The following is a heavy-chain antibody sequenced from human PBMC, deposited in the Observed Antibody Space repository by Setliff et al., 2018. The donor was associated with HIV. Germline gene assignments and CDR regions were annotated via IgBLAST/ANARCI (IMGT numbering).Heavy chain of an antibody. Sequence: ASVKVSCKAPGYSFSTNGISWVRQAPGQRLEWMGWISAYNGNTNYAQKFQGRVTMTTDTSTSTASMELRSLTSDDTAVYYCARDPPVVVRHLFDLWGQGTQVTVSS. J-gene: IGHJ4*02. CDR2: ISAYNGNT. CDR1: GYSFSTNG. D-gene: IGHD2-15*01. V-gene: IGHV1-18*01. CDR3: ARDPPVVVRHLFDL.